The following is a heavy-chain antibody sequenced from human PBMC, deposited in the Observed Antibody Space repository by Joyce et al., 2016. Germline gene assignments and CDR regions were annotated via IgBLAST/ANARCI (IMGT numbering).Heavy chain of an antibody. CDR3: ARHVPVAGYYDF. D-gene: IGHD6-19*01. Sequence: EVQLVQSGPEAKKPGESLKISCTTSGYTLTDYWIGWVRQMPGKGLEWMGIIHLGDSETKYIPSFQGQVTFSADRSISTAYLQWTSLKSSDTAIYYCARHVPVAGYYDFWGQGTLVSVSS. CDR2: IHLGDSET. V-gene: IGHV5-51*01. J-gene: IGHJ4*02. CDR1: GYTLTDYW.